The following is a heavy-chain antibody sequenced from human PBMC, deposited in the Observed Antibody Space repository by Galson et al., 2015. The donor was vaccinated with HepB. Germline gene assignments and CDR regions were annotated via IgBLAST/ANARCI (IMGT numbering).Heavy chain of an antibody. CDR3: AKEAAPGYDILTGYYWEPHPIHFEY. J-gene: IGHJ4*02. Sequence: SLRLSCAASGFTFSDYAMSWVRQAPGKGLEWVSGISGTGGSTYYADSVNGRFTISRENSENTLYLQIDTLRVEDTAVYYCAKEAAPGYDILTGYYWEPHPIHFEYWGQGAPVTVSS. V-gene: IGHV3-23*01. CDR2: ISGTGGST. CDR1: GFTFSDYA. D-gene: IGHD3-9*01.